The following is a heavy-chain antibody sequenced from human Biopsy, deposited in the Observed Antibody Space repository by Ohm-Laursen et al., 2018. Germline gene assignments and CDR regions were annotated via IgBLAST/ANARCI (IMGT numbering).Heavy chain of an antibody. CDR3: ARRGSGDRSFDY. J-gene: IGHJ4*02. CDR1: GGSISDSTYH. V-gene: IGHV4-39*01. CDR2: IYYSGNT. Sequence: GTLSLTCTVSGGSISDSTYHWGWIRQSPGKGLEWIGNIYYSGNTDYSPSLKSRVTISVDTSNNQFSLKLGSVTVADTAVFYCARRGSGDRSFDYWGQGSLVTVSS. D-gene: IGHD2-21*02.